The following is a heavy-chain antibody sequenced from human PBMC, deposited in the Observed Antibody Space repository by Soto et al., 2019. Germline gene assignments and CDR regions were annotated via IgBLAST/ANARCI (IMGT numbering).Heavy chain of an antibody. D-gene: IGHD5-18*01. CDR1: GYTFTSYD. Sequence: GASVKVSCKASGYTFTSYDINWVRQATGQGLEWMGWMNPNSGNTVYAQKFQGRVTMTRDTSISTAYMELSSLRSEDTAVYYCAGERSYGLDYWGQGTLVTVSS. CDR3: AGERSYGLDY. CDR2: MNPNSGNT. V-gene: IGHV1-8*01. J-gene: IGHJ4*02.